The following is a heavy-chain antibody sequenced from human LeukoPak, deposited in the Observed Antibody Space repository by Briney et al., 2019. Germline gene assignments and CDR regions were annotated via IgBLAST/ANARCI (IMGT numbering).Heavy chain of an antibody. D-gene: IGHD3-22*01. J-gene: IGHJ3*01. V-gene: IGHV3-30*18. Sequence: PGGSLRLSCAAYGFIFSDSAIHWVRQAPGKGLEWVAVISYDGSNKYYADSVKGRFTISRDNSKNTLYLQMNSLRAEDTAVYYCANEGYDFDYYDSSGSWGQGTMVTVSS. CDR3: ANEGYDFDYYDSSGS. CDR2: ISYDGSNK. CDR1: GFIFSDSA.